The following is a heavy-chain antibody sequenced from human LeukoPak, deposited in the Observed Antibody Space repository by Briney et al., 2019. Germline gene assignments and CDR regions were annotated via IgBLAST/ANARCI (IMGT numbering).Heavy chain of an antibody. V-gene: IGHV4-59*08. J-gene: IGHJ4*02. CDR3: ARPSFEDYCSDGSCYLFDY. CDR1: GGSISSYY. Sequence: SEPLSLTCTVSGGSISSYYWSWIRQPPGKGLEWIGYIYYSGSTNYNPSLKSRVTISVDTSKNHFSLKLSSVTAADTAVYYCARPSFEDYCSDGSCYLFDYWGQGTLVTVSS. CDR2: IYYSGST. D-gene: IGHD2-15*01.